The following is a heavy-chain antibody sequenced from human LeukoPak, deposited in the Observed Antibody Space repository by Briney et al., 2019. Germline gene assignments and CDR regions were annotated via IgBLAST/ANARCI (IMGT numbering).Heavy chain of an antibody. CDR2: IYYSGSK. CDR1: GGSVSSGSYY. J-gene: IGHJ4*02. CDR3: ARDVVIWSYPHLDY. D-gene: IGHD1-26*01. Sequence: SETPSLACTVSGGSVSSGSYYWSWIRQPPWKGLEWIGYIYYSGSKDYKQSVMSRVTRSVDTSKIQFSLKLSSVTAADTAVYYCARDVVIWSYPHLDYWGQGTLVTVSS. V-gene: IGHV4-61*01.